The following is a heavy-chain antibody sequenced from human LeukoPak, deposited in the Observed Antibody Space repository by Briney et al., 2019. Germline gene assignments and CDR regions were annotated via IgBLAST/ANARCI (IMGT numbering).Heavy chain of an antibody. CDR3: ARNYRYDFWSNNFWLDP. D-gene: IGHD3-3*01. CDR1: GFAFRSYW. CDR2: MKHEGSDK. Sequence: GGSLRLSCAASGFAFRSYWMPWVRQATGKALEGVTTMKHEGSDKSFVDSVKGRFNISRHNANNSLSLQEERLSGDHTAIFYFARNYRYDFWSNNFWLDPWGQGTLVTVSS. J-gene: IGHJ5*02. V-gene: IGHV3-7*01.